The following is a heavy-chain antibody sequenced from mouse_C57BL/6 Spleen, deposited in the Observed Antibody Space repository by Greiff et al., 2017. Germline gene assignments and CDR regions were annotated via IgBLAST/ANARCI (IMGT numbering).Heavy chain of an antibody. J-gene: IGHJ2*01. CDR2: IDPSDSYT. Sequence: QVQLQQPGAELVKPGASVKLSCKASGYTFTSYWMQWVKQRPGQGLEWIGEIDPSDSYTNYNQKFKGKATVTVDTSSSTAYMQRSSLTSEDSAVYYCARRGITTVVDHFDYWGQGTTLTVSS. CDR1: GYTFTSYW. D-gene: IGHD1-1*01. CDR3: ARRGITTVVDHFDY. V-gene: IGHV1-50*01.